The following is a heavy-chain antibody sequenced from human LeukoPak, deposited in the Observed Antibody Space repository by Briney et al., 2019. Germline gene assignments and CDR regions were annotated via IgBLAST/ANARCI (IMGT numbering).Heavy chain of an antibody. CDR1: GFTFYDYG. J-gene: IGHJ4*02. V-gene: IGHV3-20*04. Sequence: GGSLRLSCAASGFTFYDYGMSWVRQAPGKGLEWVSGINWNGGRAVYADSVKGGFTISRDNANNSLYLQMNSLRAEDTALYYWARGYCSVTSCYPYPFDYWGQGNLVTVSS. D-gene: IGHD2-2*01. CDR3: ARGYCSVTSCYPYPFDY. CDR2: INWNGGRA.